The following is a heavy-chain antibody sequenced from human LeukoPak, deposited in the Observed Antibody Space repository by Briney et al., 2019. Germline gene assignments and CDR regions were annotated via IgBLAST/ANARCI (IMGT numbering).Heavy chain of an antibody. D-gene: IGHD2-21*02. Sequence: GGSLKLSCAASGFTFSSCAMHWVRQAPGKGLEWVAVISYDGNNKYYADSVKGRFTISRDNSKNTLYLQMNSLRAEDTAVYYCASCRGHCYSGQYYFDYWGQGTLVTVSS. CDR3: ASCRGHCYSGQYYFDY. CDR1: GFTFSSCA. V-gene: IGHV3-30*04. J-gene: IGHJ4*02. CDR2: ISYDGNNK.